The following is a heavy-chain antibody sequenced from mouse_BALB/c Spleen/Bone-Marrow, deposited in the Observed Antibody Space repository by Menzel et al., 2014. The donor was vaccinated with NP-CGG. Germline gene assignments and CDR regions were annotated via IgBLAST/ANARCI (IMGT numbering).Heavy chain of an antibody. J-gene: IGHJ2*01. D-gene: IGHD2-3*01. V-gene: IGHV4-1*02. CDR2: INPDSSTI. Sequence: EVQLQQSGGGLVQPGGSLKLSCAASGFDFSRYWMSWVRQAPGKGLEWIGEINPDSSTINYTPSLKDKFIISRDNAKNTLYLQMSKVRSEDTALYYCARLGYYGYFDYWGQGTTLTASS. CDR3: ARLGYYGYFDY. CDR1: GFDFSRYW.